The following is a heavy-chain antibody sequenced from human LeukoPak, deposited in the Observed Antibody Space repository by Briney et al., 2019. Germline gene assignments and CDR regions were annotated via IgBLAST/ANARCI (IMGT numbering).Heavy chain of an antibody. D-gene: IGHD5-12*01. CDR3: ARDSAYDREYY. Sequence: GASVTVSCTASGYTFTSYGISWVRQAPGQGLDWMGWISAHNGNTNYAQKFQGRVTMTTDTSTSTAYMELRSLRSDDTAVYYCARDSAYDREYYGGQGTLVTVSS. CDR2: ISAHNGNT. J-gene: IGHJ4*02. V-gene: IGHV1-18*01. CDR1: GYTFTSYG.